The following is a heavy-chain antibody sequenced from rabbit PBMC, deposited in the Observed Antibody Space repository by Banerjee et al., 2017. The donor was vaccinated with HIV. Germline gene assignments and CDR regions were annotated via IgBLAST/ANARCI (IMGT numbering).Heavy chain of an antibody. J-gene: IGHJ4*01. Sequence: QEQLEESGGDLVKPEGSLTLTCTASGFSFNNTYWIYWVRQAPGKGLEWIACIKGGSENTWYASWVKGRFTMSKTSSTTVTLQMTSLTAADTATYFCARGVNSYSWGFNLWGPGTLVTVS. CDR2: IKGGSENT. CDR3: ARGVNSYSWGFNL. V-gene: IGHV1S45*01. CDR1: GFSFNNTYW. D-gene: IGHD6-1*01.